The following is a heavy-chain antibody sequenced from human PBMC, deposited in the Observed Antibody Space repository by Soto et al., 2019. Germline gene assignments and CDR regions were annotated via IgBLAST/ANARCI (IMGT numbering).Heavy chain of an antibody. CDR1: GGSFSGYY. CDR2: INHSGST. Sequence: QVQLQQWGAGLLKPSETLSLTCAVYGGSFSGYYWSWIRQPPGKGLEWIGEINHSGSTNYNPSLKRRVTISVDTSKNQFSLKLSSVTAADTAVYYCARSAAGTRPNDYWGQGTLVTVSS. D-gene: IGHD6-13*01. J-gene: IGHJ4*02. CDR3: ARSAAGTRPNDY. V-gene: IGHV4-34*01.